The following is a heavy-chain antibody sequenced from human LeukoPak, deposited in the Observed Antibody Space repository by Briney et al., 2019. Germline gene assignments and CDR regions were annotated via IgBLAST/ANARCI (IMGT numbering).Heavy chain of an antibody. Sequence: PGGSLRLSCAASGFTFSSYAMHWVRQAPGKGLEWVAVISYDGSNKYYADSVKGRFTISRDNSKNTLYLQMNSLRAEDTAVYYCARDRRRDGYTDFDYWGQGTLVTVSS. CDR1: GFTFSSYA. D-gene: IGHD5-24*01. CDR3: ARDRRRDGYTDFDY. CDR2: ISYDGSNK. V-gene: IGHV3-30-3*01. J-gene: IGHJ4*02.